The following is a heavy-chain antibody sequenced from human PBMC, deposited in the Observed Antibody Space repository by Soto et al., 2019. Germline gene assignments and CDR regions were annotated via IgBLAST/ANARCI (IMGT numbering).Heavy chain of an antibody. CDR2: IIPSFGTA. CDR3: ATVETPGGGPPASPTPQAFVV. Sequence: QVQLVQSGAEVKKPGSSVKVSCKASGGTFNTYIITWVRQAPGQGLEWMGGIIPSFGTANYAPKFRGRVPIAPDDSTTSVLMGVSTLRLEDTAVYFCATVETPGGGPPASPTPQAFVVWGQGTEVTVSS. CDR1: GGTFNTYI. V-gene: IGHV1-69*01. D-gene: IGHD2-21*02. J-gene: IGHJ3*01.